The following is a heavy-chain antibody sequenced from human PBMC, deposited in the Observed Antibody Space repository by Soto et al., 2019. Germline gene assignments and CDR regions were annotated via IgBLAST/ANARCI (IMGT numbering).Heavy chain of an antibody. D-gene: IGHD6-13*01. Sequence: GGSLRLSCAASGFTFSHYAMHWVRQAPGKGLEWVAQIWYDGSNKYYADSVKGRLTISRDNSKNTVFLQMNSLRAEDTAVYFCAKDGQQLAPYSMDVWGQGTTVTVSS. CDR3: AKDGQQLAPYSMDV. CDR1: GFTFSHYA. J-gene: IGHJ6*02. CDR2: IWYDGSNK. V-gene: IGHV3-33*03.